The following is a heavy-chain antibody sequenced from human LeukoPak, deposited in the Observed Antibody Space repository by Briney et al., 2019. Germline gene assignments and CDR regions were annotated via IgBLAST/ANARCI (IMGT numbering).Heavy chain of an antibody. J-gene: IGHJ6*03. CDR1: GDTFTGYY. CDR3: AREAPSTKLRYMDV. Sequence: ASVKVSCKASGDTFTGYYMHWVRQAPGQGLEWMGWINPNSGGTNYAQKFQGRVTMTRDTSISTAYMELSRLRSDDTAVYYCAREAPSTKLRYMDVWGKGTTVTVSS. D-gene: IGHD2-21*01. V-gene: IGHV1-2*02. CDR2: INPNSGGT.